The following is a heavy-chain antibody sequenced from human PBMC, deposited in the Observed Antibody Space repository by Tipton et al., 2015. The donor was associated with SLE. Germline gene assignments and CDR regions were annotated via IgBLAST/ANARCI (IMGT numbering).Heavy chain of an antibody. CDR3: ARETLTGTITF. CDR1: GGSISSDAYS. V-gene: IGHV4-30-2*01. D-gene: IGHD1-7*01. Sequence: TLSLTCVVSGGSISSDAYSWSWFRLPPGKGLEWIGNIYRSGATYYNPSLKSRITMFLDTSKDQFSLSLSSVTAADTAMYYCARETLTGTITFWGQGTLVTVSS. J-gene: IGHJ1*01. CDR2: IYRSGAT.